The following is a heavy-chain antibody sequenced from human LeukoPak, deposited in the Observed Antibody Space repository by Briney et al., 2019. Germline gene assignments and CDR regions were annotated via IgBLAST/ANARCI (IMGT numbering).Heavy chain of an antibody. Sequence: GGSLRLSCAASGFTLSSYAMSWGRQGPGKGLEWVSAISVSGNTYNADSVKGRFTISMDSSKNTLYLQMHSLRDGDAAGYYCAKAPVTTCSGAYCYPFDYWSQGTLVTVPS. CDR3: AKAPVTTCSGAYCYPFDY. D-gene: IGHD2-15*01. V-gene: IGHV3-23*01. J-gene: IGHJ4*02. CDR2: ISVSGNT. CDR1: GFTLSSYA.